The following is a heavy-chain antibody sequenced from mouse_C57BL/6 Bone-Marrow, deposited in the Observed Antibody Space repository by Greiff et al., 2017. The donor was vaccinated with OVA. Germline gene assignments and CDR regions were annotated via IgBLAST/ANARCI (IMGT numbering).Heavy chain of an antibody. CDR1: GFNIKDDY. CDR2: IDPENGDT. J-gene: IGHJ4*01. Sequence: VQLQQSGAELVRPGASVKLSCTASGFNIKDDYMHWVKQWPEQGLAWIGWIDPENGDTEYASKFQGKATITADTSSNTAYLQLSSLTSEDTAVYYCTSSWANYYGSSYGDYYAMDYWGQGTSVTVSS. D-gene: IGHD1-1*01. CDR3: TSSWANYYGSSYGDYYAMDY. V-gene: IGHV14-4*01.